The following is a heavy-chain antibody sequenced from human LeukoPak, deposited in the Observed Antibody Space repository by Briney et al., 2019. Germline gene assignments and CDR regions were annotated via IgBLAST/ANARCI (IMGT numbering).Heavy chain of an antibody. CDR2: IKQSGSEI. D-gene: IGHD5-12*01. CDR3: ARGYAFFDY. J-gene: IGHJ4*02. Sequence: GGSLRLSCQASGFIFSSNWMNWVRQAPGKGLEWVASIKQSGSEIYYVDSVKVRFTSSRDNAKNSLYLQMNSLKTEDTAVYYCARGYAFFDYWGQGTLVTVSS. CDR1: GFIFSSNW. V-gene: IGHV3-7*01.